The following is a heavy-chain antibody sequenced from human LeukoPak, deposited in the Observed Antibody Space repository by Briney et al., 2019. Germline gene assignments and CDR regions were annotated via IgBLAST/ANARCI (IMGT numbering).Heavy chain of an antibody. J-gene: IGHJ4*02. CDR3: TTDGYYYDSSGYQNGD. CDR1: GFTFSNAW. CDR2: IKSKTDGGTT. D-gene: IGHD3-22*01. Sequence: GGSLRLSCAASGFTFSNAWMSWVRQAPGKGLEWDGRIKSKTDGGTTDYAAPVKGRFTISRDDSKNTLYLQMNSLKTEDTAVYYCTTDGYYYDSSGYQNGDWGQGTLVTVSS. V-gene: IGHV3-15*01.